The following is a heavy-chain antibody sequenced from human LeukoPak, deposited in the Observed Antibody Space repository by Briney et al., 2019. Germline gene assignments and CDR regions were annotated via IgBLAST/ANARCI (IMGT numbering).Heavy chain of an antibody. D-gene: IGHD4-17*01. J-gene: IGHJ4*02. Sequence: SETLSLTCAVSGYSISSGYYWGWIRQPPGKGLEWIGSIYHSGSTYYNPSLKSRVTISVDTSKNQFSLKLSSVTAADTAVYYCARLAYGDYYDYRGQGTLVTVSS. CDR3: ARLAYGDYYDY. CDR2: IYHSGST. CDR1: GYSISSGYY. V-gene: IGHV4-38-2*01.